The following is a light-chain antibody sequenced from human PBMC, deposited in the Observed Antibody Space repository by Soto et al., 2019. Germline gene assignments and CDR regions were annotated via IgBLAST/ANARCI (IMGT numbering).Light chain of an antibody. Sequence: EIVLTQSPGTLSMSPGERATLSCRASQSLTNNYLAWFQQKPGQAPRLLIYGASNRPTDIPDRFSGSGSGTDFTLTISRLEPEDFAVYYCQQYGSSPWTFGQGTKVDIK. CDR2: GAS. J-gene: IGKJ1*01. V-gene: IGKV3-20*01. CDR1: QSLTNNY. CDR3: QQYGSSPWT.